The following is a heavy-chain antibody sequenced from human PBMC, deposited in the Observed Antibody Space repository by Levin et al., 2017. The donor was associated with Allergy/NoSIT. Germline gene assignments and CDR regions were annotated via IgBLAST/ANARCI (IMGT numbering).Heavy chain of an antibody. CDR3: AKPQWSATVAGTPFFDY. Sequence: ASVKVSCKASGYTFTGYYMHWVRQAPGQGLEWMGRMNPNTGGADFAQSFQGRVTMTRDTSISTAYMEVSSLTSDDTAVYYCAKPQWSATVAGTPFFDYWGQGTLVTVSS. V-gene: IGHV1-2*06. D-gene: IGHD6-19*01. J-gene: IGHJ4*02. CDR1: GYTFTGYY. CDR2: MNPNTGGA.